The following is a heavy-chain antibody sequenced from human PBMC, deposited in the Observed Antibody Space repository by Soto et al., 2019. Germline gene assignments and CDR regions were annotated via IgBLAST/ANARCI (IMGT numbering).Heavy chain of an antibody. CDR3: AHTIVGVTLFDY. CDR2: IYWDDDK. J-gene: IGHJ4*02. CDR1: GFSLSTSGVG. D-gene: IGHD1-26*01. V-gene: IGHV2-5*02. Sequence: QITLKESGPPLVKPTQTLTLTCTFSGFSLSTSGVGVGWIRQPPGKALEWLVLIYWDDDKRYSPSLKSRLTITKDTSKNQVVLTMTNTDPVDTATYYCAHTIVGVTLFDYWGQGTLVTVSS.